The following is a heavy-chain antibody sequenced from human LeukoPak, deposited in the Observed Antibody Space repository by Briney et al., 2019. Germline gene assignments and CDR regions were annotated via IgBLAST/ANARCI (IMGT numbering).Heavy chain of an antibody. D-gene: IGHD6-19*01. CDR3: ATGKPQRYSSGWYVKWLDP. CDR1: GGSISSSSYY. V-gene: IGHV4-61*01. Sequence: SETLSLTCTVSGGSISSSSYYWSWIRQPPGKGLEWIGYIYYSGTTKYNPSLKSRVTISVDTSKNQFSLNLSSVTAADTAVYYCATGKPQRYSSGWYVKWLDPWGQGTLVTVSS. J-gene: IGHJ5*02. CDR2: IYYSGTT.